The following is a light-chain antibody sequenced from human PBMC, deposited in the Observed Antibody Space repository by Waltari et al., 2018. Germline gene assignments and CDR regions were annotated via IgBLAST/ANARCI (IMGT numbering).Light chain of an antibody. V-gene: IGLV7-43*01. CDR2: STI. CDR1: TGAVTATYS. Sequence: QTLVTQEPSLIVSPGGTVTPTCSPSTGAVTATYSANWFQQKPGQSPTSRIYSTIEKDSGTPARFSGSLLRGKASLTLAGGRPEDEADYYCLLYYRGSWVFGGGTKLTVL. J-gene: IGLJ2*01. CDR3: LLYYRGSWV.